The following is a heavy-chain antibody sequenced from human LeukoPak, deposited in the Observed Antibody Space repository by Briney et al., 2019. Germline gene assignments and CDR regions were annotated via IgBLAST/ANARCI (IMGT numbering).Heavy chain of an antibody. D-gene: IGHD3-10*01. V-gene: IGHV3-7*03. CDR1: GFTFSSYW. CDR3: AKERSYYGSGYDAFDI. J-gene: IGHJ3*02. CDR2: IKQDGSEK. Sequence: GGSLRLSCAASGFTFSSYWMSWVRQAPGKGLEWVANIKQDGSEKYYVDSVKGRFTISRDNSKNTLYLQMNSLRAEDTAVYYCAKERSYYGSGYDAFDIWGQGTKVTVSS.